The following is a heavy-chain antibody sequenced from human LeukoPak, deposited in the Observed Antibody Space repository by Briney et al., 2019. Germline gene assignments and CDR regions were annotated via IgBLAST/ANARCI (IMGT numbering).Heavy chain of an antibody. CDR3: ARLAYYMDV. V-gene: IGHV4-59*12. CDR1: GGSISSYY. Sequence: SETLSLTCTVSGGSISSYYWSWIRQPPGKGLEWIGYIYSSGSTNYNPSLKSRVTISVDTSKNQFSLKLSSVTAADTAVYYCARLAYYMDVWGKGTTVTISS. CDR2: IYSSGST. J-gene: IGHJ6*03.